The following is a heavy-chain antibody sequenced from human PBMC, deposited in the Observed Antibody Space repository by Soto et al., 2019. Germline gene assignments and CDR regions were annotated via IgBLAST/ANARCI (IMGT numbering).Heavy chain of an antibody. V-gene: IGHV1-69*13. CDR1: GGTFSSYA. D-gene: IGHD6-19*01. Sequence: SVKVSCKASGGTFSSYAISWVRQAPGQGLEWMGGTIPIFGTANYAQKFQGRVTITADESTSTAYMELSSLRSEDTAVYYCASFSIAVAGKELDYWGQGTLVTVSS. CDR3: ASFSIAVAGKELDY. J-gene: IGHJ4*02. CDR2: TIPIFGTA.